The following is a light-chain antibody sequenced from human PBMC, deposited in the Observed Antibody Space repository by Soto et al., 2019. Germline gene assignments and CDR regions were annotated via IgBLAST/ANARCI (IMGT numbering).Light chain of an antibody. J-gene: IGKJ4*01. CDR2: SSS. CDR1: QDISNY. Sequence: DIQMTQSPPSLSASVGDRVTISCRASQDISNYLSWYQHRSGKAPQLLIYSSSSLQTGVPPRFSGNGSGTDLSLTISSLQPEDFATYYCLQSSSAAEFTFGGGTKVEI. V-gene: IGKV1-39*01. CDR3: LQSSSAAEFT.